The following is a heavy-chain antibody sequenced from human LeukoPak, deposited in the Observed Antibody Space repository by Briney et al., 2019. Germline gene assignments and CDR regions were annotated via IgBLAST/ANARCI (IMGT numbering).Heavy chain of an antibody. V-gene: IGHV1-2*02. J-gene: IGHJ6*02. Sequence: APVKVSCKASGYTFKDYYMNWVRQAPGQGLEWMGWINPNSGATKFAQKFQGRITLTRDTSINIASMELTRLRSDDTAIYYCAREGPLTTEMGDYYTLDVWGQGTTVIVSS. D-gene: IGHD4-11*01. CDR2: INPNSGAT. CDR3: AREGPLTTEMGDYYTLDV. CDR1: GYTFKDYY.